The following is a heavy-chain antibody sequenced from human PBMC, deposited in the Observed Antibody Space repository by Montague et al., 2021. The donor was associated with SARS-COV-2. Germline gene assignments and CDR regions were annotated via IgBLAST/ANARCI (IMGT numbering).Heavy chain of an antibody. CDR2: ISDSGST. Sequence: SETLSLTCSVSGTSITSYYWNWIRQPPGKGLEWIGYISDSGSTNXSPSLKSRVTMSVDTSKNQMSLKLTSVTAADTAVYYCARGCLSYFGAGSHCYGMDVWGQGTTVTVSS. J-gene: IGHJ6*02. CDR1: GTSITSYY. D-gene: IGHD3-10*01. V-gene: IGHV4-59*01. CDR3: ARGCLSYFGAGSHCYGMDV.